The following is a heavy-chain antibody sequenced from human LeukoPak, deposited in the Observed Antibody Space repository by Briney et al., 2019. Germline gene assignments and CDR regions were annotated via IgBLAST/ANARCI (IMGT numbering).Heavy chain of an antibody. CDR2: ISAYNGNT. Sequence: ASVKVSCKASGYTFTSYGISWVRQAPGQGLEWMGWISAYNGNTNYAQKLQGRVTMTTDTSTSTAYMELRSLRSDDTAVYYCARVHVLLWVGEVYYFDYWGQGTLVTVSS. V-gene: IGHV1-18*01. CDR1: GYTFTSYG. CDR3: ARVHVLLWVGEVYYFDY. J-gene: IGHJ4*02. D-gene: IGHD3-10*01.